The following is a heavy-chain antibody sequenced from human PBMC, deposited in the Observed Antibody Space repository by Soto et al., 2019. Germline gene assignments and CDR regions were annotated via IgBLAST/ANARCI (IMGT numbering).Heavy chain of an antibody. J-gene: IGHJ4*02. CDR1: GYSFTSYW. CDR2: IDPSDSYT. D-gene: IGHD3-22*01. Sequence: GESLKISCKGSGYSFTSYWISRVRQMPGKGLEWMGRIDPSDSYTNYSPSFQGHVTISADKSISTAYLQWSSLKASDTAMYYCARHISYYDSSGYPTPFDYWGQGTLVTVSS. V-gene: IGHV5-10-1*01. CDR3: ARHISYYDSSGYPTPFDY.